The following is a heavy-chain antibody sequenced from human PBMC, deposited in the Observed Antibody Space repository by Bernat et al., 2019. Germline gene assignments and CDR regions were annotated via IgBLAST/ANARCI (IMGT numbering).Heavy chain of an antibody. Sequence: EVQLLESGGGLVQPGGSLRLSCAASGFTFSSYAMSWVRQAPGKGLEWVAAISGSGGSTYYADSVKGRFTISIDNSKNTLYLQMNSLRAEDTAVYYCAKDGTGTTPIFDYWGQGTLVTVSS. J-gene: IGHJ4*02. CDR1: GFTFSSYA. CDR3: AKDGTGTTPIFDY. CDR2: ISGSGGST. D-gene: IGHD1-7*01. V-gene: IGHV3-23*01.